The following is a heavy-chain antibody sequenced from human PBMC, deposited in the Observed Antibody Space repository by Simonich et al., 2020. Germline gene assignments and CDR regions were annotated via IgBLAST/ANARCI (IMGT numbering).Heavy chain of an antibody. CDR2: VDPEDGET. CDR1: GYTLTELS. J-gene: IGHJ4*02. CDR3: ATGGYDLG. Sequence: QVQLVQSRAEVQHPGATVNVSCTVSGYTLTELSMHWGRQAPGKGVEWVGGVDPEDGETSDEQKFEGRVTMTEDTSTDTAYMELSSLRSEDTAVYYCATGGYDLGWGQGTLVTVSS. V-gene: IGHV1-24*01. D-gene: IGHD5-12*01.